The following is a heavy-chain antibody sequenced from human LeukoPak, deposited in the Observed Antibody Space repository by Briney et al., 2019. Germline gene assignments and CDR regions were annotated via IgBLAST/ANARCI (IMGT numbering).Heavy chain of an antibody. J-gene: IGHJ6*02. CDR1: GGSISSYY. CDR3: ARVLWFGEGGYYGMDV. V-gene: IGHV4-59*01. D-gene: IGHD3-10*01. Sequence: SETLSLTCTVSGGSISSYYWSWIRQPPGKGLVWIGYIYYSGSTNYNPSLKSRVTISVDTSKNQFSLKLSSVTAADTAVYYCARVLWFGEGGYYGMDVWGQGTTVTVSS. CDR2: IYYSGST.